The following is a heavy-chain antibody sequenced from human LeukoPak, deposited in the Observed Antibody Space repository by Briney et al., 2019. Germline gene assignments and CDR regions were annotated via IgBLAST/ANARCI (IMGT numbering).Heavy chain of an antibody. V-gene: IGHV4-31*03. CDR1: GVSLTIGHYY. Sequence: SETLSLTCTVSGVSLTIGHYYWTWIPPHPGKGLEWIGYIHPSGITDYNPSLQSRVTMSLDTSQNQFSLKLTSVTAADTAIYYCARGQDAFKTGYWGQGTLVTVSS. CDR2: IHPSGIT. J-gene: IGHJ4*02. D-gene: IGHD5-24*01. CDR3: ARGQDAFKTGY.